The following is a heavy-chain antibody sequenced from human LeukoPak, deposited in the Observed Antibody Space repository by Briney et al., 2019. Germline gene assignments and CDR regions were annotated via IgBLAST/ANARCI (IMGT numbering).Heavy chain of an antibody. CDR2: IYYSGST. CDR1: GGSISSSSYY. J-gene: IGHJ4*02. CDR3: ARARRDGYNYEDY. D-gene: IGHD5-24*01. V-gene: IGHV4-39*01. Sequence: SETLSLTCTVSGGSISSSSYYWGWIRQPPGKGLEWIGSIYYSGSTYYNPSLKSRVTISVDTSKNQFSLKLSSVTAADTAVYYCARARRDGYNYEDYWGQGTLVTVSS.